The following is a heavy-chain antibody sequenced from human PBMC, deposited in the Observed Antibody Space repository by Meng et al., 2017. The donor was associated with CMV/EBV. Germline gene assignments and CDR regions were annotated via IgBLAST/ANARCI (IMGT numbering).Heavy chain of an antibody. D-gene: IGHD3-3*01. CDR3: ARDRHPDYDFWSAEGVGSYYYGMDV. V-gene: IGHV4-59*01. CDR1: GGSISSYY. Sequence: ETLSLTCTVSGGSISSYYWSWIRQPPGKGLEWIGYIYYSGSTNYNPSLKSRVTISVDTSKNQFSLKLSSVTAADTAVYYCARDRHPDYDFWSAEGVGSYYYGMDVWGQGTTVTVSS. CDR2: IYYSGST. J-gene: IGHJ6*02.